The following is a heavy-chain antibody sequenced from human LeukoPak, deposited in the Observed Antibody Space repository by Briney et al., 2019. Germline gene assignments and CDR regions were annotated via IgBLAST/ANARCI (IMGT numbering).Heavy chain of an antibody. Sequence: GGSLRLSCAASGFTFSSYWMSWVRQAPGKGLEWVANIKQDGSEKYYVDSVKGRFTISRDNAKNSLYLQMNSLRVEDTAVYYCARDKMQQSTKGSNFDHWGQGTLVTVSS. CDR1: GFTFSSYW. V-gene: IGHV3-7*01. D-gene: IGHD2-8*01. CDR2: IKQDGSEK. J-gene: IGHJ4*02. CDR3: ARDKMQQSTKGSNFDH.